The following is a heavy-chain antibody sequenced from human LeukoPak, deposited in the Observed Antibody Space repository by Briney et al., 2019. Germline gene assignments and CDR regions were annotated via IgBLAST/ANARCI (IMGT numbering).Heavy chain of an antibody. V-gene: IGHV3-7*01. J-gene: IGHJ4*02. D-gene: IGHD3-3*01. CDR2: IKHDGSEK. CDR1: GFIFTNYF. CDR3: ATDRGWRTSGYYLYYFEY. Sequence: GGSLRLSCAASGFIFTNYFMSWVRQAPGKGLKWVASIKHDGSEKYYVDSVRGRFTISRDNTMNSLYLQMSSLRAEDTAVYYCATDRGWRTSGYYLYYFEYWGQGTLVTYSS.